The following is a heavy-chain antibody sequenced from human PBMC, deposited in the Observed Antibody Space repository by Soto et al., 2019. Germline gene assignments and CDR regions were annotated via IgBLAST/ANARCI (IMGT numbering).Heavy chain of an antibody. V-gene: IGHV4-59*12. CDR3: VRVGVGIGNHFDS. CDR1: NGSISGFY. Sequence: KPSETLSLTCSVSNGSISGFYWTWIRQPPGKILEWIGYIHYSGRTDYNPSLTSRATMSVDTSKNQFSLNLKSLTAADTAVYYCVRVGVGIGNHFDSWGRGTLVTVSS. J-gene: IGHJ4*02. D-gene: IGHD1-26*01. CDR2: IHYSGRT.